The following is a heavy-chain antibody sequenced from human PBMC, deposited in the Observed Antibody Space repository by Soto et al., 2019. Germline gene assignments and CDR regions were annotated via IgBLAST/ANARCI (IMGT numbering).Heavy chain of an antibody. CDR1: GFTFDDYA. J-gene: IGHJ3*02. D-gene: IGHD5-18*01. V-gene: IGHV3-9*01. Sequence: EVQLVESGGGLVQPGRSLRLSCAASGFTFDDYAMHWVRQAPGKGLEWVSGISWNSGSIGYADSVKGRFTISRDNAKNSLYLQMNSLRAEDTALYYCAKASGYSYSDAFDIWGQGTMVTVSS. CDR3: AKASGYSYSDAFDI. CDR2: ISWNSGSI.